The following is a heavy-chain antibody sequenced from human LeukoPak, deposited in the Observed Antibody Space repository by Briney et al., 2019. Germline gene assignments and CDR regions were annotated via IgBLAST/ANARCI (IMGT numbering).Heavy chain of an antibody. J-gene: IGHJ5*02. V-gene: IGHV4-31*03. D-gene: IGHD4-11*01. CDR2: IYYSGST. Sequence: SQTLSLTCTVSGGSISSGGYYWSWIRQHPGKGLEWIGYIYYSGSTYYNPSLKSRVTISVDTSKNQFSLKLSSVTAADTAVYYCAREATVTTDWFDPWGQGTLVTVSS. CDR3: AREATVTTDWFDP. CDR1: GGSISSGGYY.